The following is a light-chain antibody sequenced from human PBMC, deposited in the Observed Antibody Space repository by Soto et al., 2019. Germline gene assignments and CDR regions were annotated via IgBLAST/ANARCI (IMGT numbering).Light chain of an antibody. Sequence: QSVLTQPPSVSGAPGQRVTISCTGSSSNIGAGYDVHWYQQLPGTAPKLLIYGNSNRPSGVPDRFSASKSGTSASLAITGLQAEDEADYYCQSYDNSHVVFGGGTKVTVL. V-gene: IGLV1-40*01. CDR1: SSNIGAGYD. J-gene: IGLJ2*01. CDR2: GNS. CDR3: QSYDNSHVV.